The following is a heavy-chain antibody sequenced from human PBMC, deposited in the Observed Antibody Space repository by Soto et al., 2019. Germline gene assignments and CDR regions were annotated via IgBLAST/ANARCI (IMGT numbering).Heavy chain of an antibody. CDR2: IYYSGST. D-gene: IGHD3-22*01. CDR3: ARDLGYYDSSGYQVDAFDI. J-gene: IGHJ3*02. Sequence: PSETLSLTCTVSGGSISSYYWSWIRQPPGKGLEWIGYIYYSGSTNYNPSLKSRVTISLDTSKNQFSLKLSSVTAADTAVYYCARDLGYYDSSGYQVDAFDIWGQGTMVTVSS. V-gene: IGHV4-59*12. CDR1: GGSISSYY.